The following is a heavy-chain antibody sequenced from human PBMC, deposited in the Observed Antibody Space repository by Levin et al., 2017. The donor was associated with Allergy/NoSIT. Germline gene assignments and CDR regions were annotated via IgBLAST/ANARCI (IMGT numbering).Heavy chain of an antibody. CDR3: AKDLTPGSSGYPETFDY. J-gene: IGHJ4*02. CDR1: GFTFSSYA. Sequence: GGSLRLSCAASGFTFSSYAMSWVRQAPGKGLEWVSAISGSGGSTYYADSVKGRFTISRDNSKNTLYLQMNSLRAEDTAVYYCAKDLTPGSSGYPETFDYWGQGTLVTVSS. D-gene: IGHD3-22*01. CDR2: ISGSGGST. V-gene: IGHV3-23*01.